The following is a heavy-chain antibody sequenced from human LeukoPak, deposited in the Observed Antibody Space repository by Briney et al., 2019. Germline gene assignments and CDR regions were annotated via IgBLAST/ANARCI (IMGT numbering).Heavy chain of an antibody. D-gene: IGHD6-19*01. CDR2: ISSSSSYI. CDR3: AREAYSSGWYRGFPFDY. V-gene: IGHV3-21*01. Sequence: PGGSLRLSCAASGFTFSSYSMNWVRQAPGKGLEWVSPISSSSSYIYYADSVKGRFTISRDNAKNSLYLQMNSLRAEDTAVYYCAREAYSSGWYRGFPFDYWGQGTLVTVSS. CDR1: GFTFSSYS. J-gene: IGHJ4*02.